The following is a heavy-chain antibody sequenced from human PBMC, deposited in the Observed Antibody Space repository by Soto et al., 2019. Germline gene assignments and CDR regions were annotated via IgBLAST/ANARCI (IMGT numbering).Heavy chain of an antibody. CDR1: GLTFRTYW. D-gene: IGHD3-22*01. J-gene: IGHJ3*02. V-gene: IGHV3-7*04. CDR3: ARGDYYDTNGPFSDAFDI. Sequence: GGSLRHSWAPSGLTFRTYWMIWVRQAPGNGLEWVANIKPDGSEKRYVDSVKGRFTISRDNADNSLSLQMNSLRAEDTAVYYCARGDYYDTNGPFSDAFDIWGQGTMVTVSS. CDR2: IKPDGSEK.